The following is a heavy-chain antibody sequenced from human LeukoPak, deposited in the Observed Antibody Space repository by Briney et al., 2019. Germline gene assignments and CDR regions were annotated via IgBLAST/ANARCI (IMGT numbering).Heavy chain of an antibody. D-gene: IGHD6-13*01. CDR3: ATEAAAGTHDGWFDP. CDR1: GYTLTELS. V-gene: IGHV1-24*01. Sequence: GASVKVSCKVSGYTLTELSMHWVRQAPGKGLEWMGGFDPEDGETIYAQKFQGRVTMTEDTPTDTAYMELSSLRSEDTAVYYCATEAAAGTHDGWFDPWGQGTLVTVSS. CDR2: FDPEDGET. J-gene: IGHJ5*02.